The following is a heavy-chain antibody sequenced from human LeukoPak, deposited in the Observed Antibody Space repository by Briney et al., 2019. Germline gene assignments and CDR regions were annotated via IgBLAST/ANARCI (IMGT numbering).Heavy chain of an antibody. V-gene: IGHV3-30*18. D-gene: IGHD3-3*01. J-gene: IGHJ4*02. Sequence: LSLTCTVSGGSISSSSYYWGWIRQAPGKGLEWVAVISYDGSNKYYADSVKGRFTISRDNSKNTLYLKMNSLRAEDTAVYYCAKDLSAVQSLGVRGFDYWGQGTLVTVSS. CDR1: GGSISSSS. CDR2: ISYDGSNK. CDR3: AKDLSAVQSLGVRGFDY.